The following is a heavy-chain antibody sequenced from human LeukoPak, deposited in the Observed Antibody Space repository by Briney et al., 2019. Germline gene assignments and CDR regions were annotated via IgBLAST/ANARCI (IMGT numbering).Heavy chain of an antibody. V-gene: IGHV4-59*01. Sequence: PSETLSLTCAVSGASINGYYWSWIRQPPGEGLEWIGYIRHSGSTNYNPSLKSRVTMSVDKSKTQFSLKVTSVSAADTAMYYCARVGDTSDYFYYLDYWGQGILVTVSS. D-gene: IGHD3-22*01. CDR3: ARVGDTSDYFYYLDY. CDR2: IRHSGST. J-gene: IGHJ4*02. CDR1: GASINGYY.